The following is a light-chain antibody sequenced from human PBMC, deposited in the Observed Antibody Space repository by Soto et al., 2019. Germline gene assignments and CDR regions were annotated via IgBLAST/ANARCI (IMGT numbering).Light chain of an antibody. CDR2: GAS. Sequence: DIQMTQSPSFLSASVGDRVTITCRASQSIGKHLNRYQQKPGKAPKFLVYGASKWQSGVPSRFTGSGSGTEFTLTVNNLQPEDFAAYYCQQCYRWPTTFGQGTRLEIK. J-gene: IGKJ5*01. CDR1: QSIGKH. V-gene: IGKV1-39*01. CDR3: QQCYRWPTT.